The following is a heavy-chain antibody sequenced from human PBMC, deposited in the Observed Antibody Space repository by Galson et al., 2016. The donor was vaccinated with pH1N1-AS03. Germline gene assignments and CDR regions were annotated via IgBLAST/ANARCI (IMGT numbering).Heavy chain of an antibody. Sequence: SLRLSCAASGFIFSDYAMHWVRQAPGKGLEWVAFVSYDTARQQYADSVKGRFTISKDRPRNMLYLEMNNLRVEDTAVYYCVKETGFSCTWYPFHQWGQGTLVRVSS. CDR3: VKETGFSCTWYPFHQ. J-gene: IGHJ1*01. CDR1: GFIFSDYA. V-gene: IGHV3-30-3*01. CDR2: VSYDTARQ. D-gene: IGHD6-13*01.